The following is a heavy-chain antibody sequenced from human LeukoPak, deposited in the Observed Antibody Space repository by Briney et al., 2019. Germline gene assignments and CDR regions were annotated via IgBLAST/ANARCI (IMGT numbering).Heavy chain of an antibody. Sequence: GGSLRLSCAAYGLTFSGSGIHWVRQASGKGLEWLGRIGRQGDSDATRYAASLKGKFTISRVDSRNTAYLQMNSLKTEDTAVYYCAGDYNFLTGLNYWGQGTLVTVSS. D-gene: IGHD3-9*01. J-gene: IGHJ4*02. V-gene: IGHV3-73*01. CDR1: GLTFSGSG. CDR3: AGDYNFLTGLNY. CDR2: IGRQGDSDAT.